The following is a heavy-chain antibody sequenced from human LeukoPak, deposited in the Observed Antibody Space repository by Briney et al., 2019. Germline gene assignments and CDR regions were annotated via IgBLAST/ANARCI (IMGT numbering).Heavy chain of an antibody. Sequence: GGSLRLSCAASGLTVSSNYMSWVRQAPGKGLESVSVIYSGGSTYYADSVTGRFTISRDNSKNTLYLQMNSLRAEDTAVYYCASLYGGNSVYFQHWGQGTLVTVSS. CDR2: IYSGGST. J-gene: IGHJ1*01. V-gene: IGHV3-53*01. CDR1: GLTVSSNY. CDR3: ASLYGGNSVYFQH. D-gene: IGHD4-23*01.